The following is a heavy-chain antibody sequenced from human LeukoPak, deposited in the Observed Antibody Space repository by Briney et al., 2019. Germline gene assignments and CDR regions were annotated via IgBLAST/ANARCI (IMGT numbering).Heavy chain of an antibody. CDR3: ARDWDSGSGRGIFDY. V-gene: IGHV1-69*04. Sequence: SVKVSCKASGGTFSSYAISWVRQAPGQGLEWMGRIIPILGIANYAQKFQGRVTITADKSTSTAYMELSSLRSEDTAVYYCARDWDSGSGRGIFDYWGQGALVTVSS. D-gene: IGHD3-10*01. J-gene: IGHJ4*02. CDR2: IIPILGIA. CDR1: GGTFSSYA.